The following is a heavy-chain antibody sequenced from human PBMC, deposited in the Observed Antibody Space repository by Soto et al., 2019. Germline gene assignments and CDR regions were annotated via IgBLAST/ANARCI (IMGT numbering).Heavy chain of an antibody. J-gene: IGHJ4*02. CDR2: IYHSGST. V-gene: IGHV4-30-2*01. CDR3: AAGGGLPRYY. CDR1: GGSISSGGCS. Sequence: QLQLQESGSGLVKPSQTLSLTCAVSGGSISSGGCSRSWIRQPPGKGLEWIGYIYHSGSTDYNPSRQRRVTISVDRSKNQFSLKLSSVTAADTAVYYCAAGGGLPRYYWGQGTLVTVAS. D-gene: IGHD3-16*01.